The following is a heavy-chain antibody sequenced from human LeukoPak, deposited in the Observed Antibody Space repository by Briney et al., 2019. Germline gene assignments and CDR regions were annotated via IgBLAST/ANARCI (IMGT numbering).Heavy chain of an antibody. Sequence: GRSLRLSCEASGFTFSSYGMNWVRQAPGKGLEWVAVISYDGSNKYYGESVKGRFTISRDNSKNTLYLQMNSLRAEDTAVYYCAKFLTPVGRGVYDIFPADFDYWGQGTLVTVSS. V-gene: IGHV3-30*18. CDR1: GFTFSSYG. J-gene: IGHJ4*02. D-gene: IGHD3-9*01. CDR3: AKFLTPVGRGVYDIFPADFDY. CDR2: ISYDGSNK.